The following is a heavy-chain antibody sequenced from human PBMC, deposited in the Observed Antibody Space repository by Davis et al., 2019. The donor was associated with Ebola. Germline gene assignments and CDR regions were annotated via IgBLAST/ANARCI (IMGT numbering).Heavy chain of an antibody. Sequence: SLRLSCAASAFTFSSYGMNWVRQAPGKGLEWVSYISSSGSTIYYADSVKGRFTISRDNSKNTLYLQMNSLRAEDTAVYYCARDRSGSGHLDLWGRGTLVTVSS. J-gene: IGHJ2*01. D-gene: IGHD2-15*01. CDR1: AFTFSSYG. V-gene: IGHV3-48*01. CDR3: ARDRSGSGHLDL. CDR2: ISSSGSTI.